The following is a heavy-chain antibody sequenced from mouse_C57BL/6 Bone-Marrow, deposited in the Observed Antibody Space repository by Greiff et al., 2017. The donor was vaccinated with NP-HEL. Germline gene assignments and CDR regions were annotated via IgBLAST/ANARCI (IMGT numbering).Heavy chain of an antibody. CDR3: ASDYDYDAWFAY. D-gene: IGHD2-4*01. J-gene: IGHJ3*01. CDR1: GFTFSDYY. V-gene: IGHV5-12*01. CDR2: ISNGGGST. Sequence: EVKVVESGGGLVQPGGSLKLSCAASGFTFSDYYMYWVRQTPEKRLEWVAYISNGGGSTYYPDTVKGRFTISRDNAKNTLYLQMSRLKSEDTAMYYCASDYDYDAWFAYWGQGTLVTVSA.